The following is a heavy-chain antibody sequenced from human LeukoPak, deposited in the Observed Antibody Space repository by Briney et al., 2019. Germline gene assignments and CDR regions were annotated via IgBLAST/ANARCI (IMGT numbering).Heavy chain of an antibody. CDR1: GFTFSSYW. J-gene: IGHJ4*02. CDR3: AREGQGLSFPRDY. D-gene: IGHD2-15*01. CDR2: IKQDGSEK. Sequence: GGSLRLSCAASGFTFSSYWMSWVRQAPGKGLEWVANIKQDGSEKYYVDSVMGRFTISRDNAKNSLYLQMNSLRAEDTAVYYCAREGQGLSFPRDYWGQGTLVTVSS. V-gene: IGHV3-7*01.